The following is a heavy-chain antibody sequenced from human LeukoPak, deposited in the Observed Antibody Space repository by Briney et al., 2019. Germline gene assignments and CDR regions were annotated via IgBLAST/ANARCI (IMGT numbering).Heavy chain of an antibody. V-gene: IGHV3-30*18. CDR3: ANDAAGTTPQSFHYGMDV. D-gene: IGHD1-7*01. J-gene: IGHJ6*02. CDR1: GFMFTIYG. CDR2: ISYDGSNK. Sequence: PGRSLRLSCEASGFMFTIYGMHWVRQAPGKGLEWVAVISYDGSNKYYVDSVKGRFTISRDDSKNTLYLQMNSLRAEDTAVYYCANDAAGTTPQSFHYGMDVWGQGTTVTVSS.